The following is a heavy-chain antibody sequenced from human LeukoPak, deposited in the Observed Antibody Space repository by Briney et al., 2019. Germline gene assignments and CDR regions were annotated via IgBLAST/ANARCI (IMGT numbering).Heavy chain of an antibody. J-gene: IGHJ5*02. D-gene: IGHD2-2*01. CDR1: GYTFTGYY. V-gene: IGHV1-2*02. CDR2: INPNSGGT. Sequence: ASVKVSCKASGYTFTGYYMHWVRQAPGQGLEWMGWINPNSGGTNYAQKFQGRVTMTRDTSISTAYMELSRLRSDDTAVYYCARELGDRYCSSTSCYVSGWFDPWGQGTLVTVPS. CDR3: ARELGDRYCSSTSCYVSGWFDP.